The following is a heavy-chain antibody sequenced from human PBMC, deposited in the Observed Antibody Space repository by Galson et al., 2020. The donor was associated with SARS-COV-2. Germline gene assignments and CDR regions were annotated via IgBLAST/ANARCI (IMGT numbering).Heavy chain of an antibody. Sequence: GGSLRLSCAASGFTFSNYAMNWVRQAPGKGLEWVSAISGIGGSTFYADSVRGRFTISRDNSKNTLFLQMNSLRAEDTAVYYCAKEGDYDSRGQPLYWYFDLWGRGTLVTVSS. V-gene: IGHV3-23*01. CDR2: ISGIGGST. D-gene: IGHD3-22*01. CDR1: GFTFSNYA. J-gene: IGHJ2*01. CDR3: AKEGDYDSRGQPLYWYFDL.